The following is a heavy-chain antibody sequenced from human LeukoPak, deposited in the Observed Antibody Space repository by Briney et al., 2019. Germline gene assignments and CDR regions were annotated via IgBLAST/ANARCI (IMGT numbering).Heavy chain of an antibody. CDR2: ISAYNGNT. Sequence: ASVKVSCKASGYTFTSYGISWVRQAPGQGLEWMGWISAYNGNTNYAQKLQGRVTMTTDTSTSTAYMGLRSLRSDDTAVYYCARAHYDILTGYYSAMGRAYDYWGQGTLVTVSS. CDR1: GYTFTSYG. CDR3: ARAHYDILTGYYSAMGRAYDY. J-gene: IGHJ4*02. V-gene: IGHV1-18*01. D-gene: IGHD3-9*01.